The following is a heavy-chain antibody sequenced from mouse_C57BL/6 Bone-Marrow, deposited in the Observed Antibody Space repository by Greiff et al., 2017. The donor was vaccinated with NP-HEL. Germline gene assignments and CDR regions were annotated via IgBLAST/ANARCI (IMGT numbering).Heavy chain of an antibody. CDR2: IDPSDSYT. CDR3: ARERPFTTVAAMDY. CDR1: GYTFTSYW. D-gene: IGHD1-1*01. J-gene: IGHJ4*01. V-gene: IGHV1-50*01. Sequence: VQLQQPGAELVKPGASVKLSCKASGYTFTSYWMQWVKQRPGQGLEWIGEIDPSDSYTTYNQKFKGKATLTVDTSSSTAYMQLSSLTSEDSAVYYGARERPFTTVAAMDYWGQGTSVTVSS.